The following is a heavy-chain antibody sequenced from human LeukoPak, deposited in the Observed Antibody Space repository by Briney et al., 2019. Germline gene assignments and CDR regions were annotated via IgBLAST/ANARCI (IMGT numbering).Heavy chain of an antibody. CDR1: GGTFSSYA. D-gene: IGHD3-3*01. CDR3: ARSGGDFWSGFDAFDI. CDR2: ISAYNGNT. Sequence: ASVKVSCKASGGTFSSYAISWVRQAPGQGLEWMGWISAYNGNTNYAQKLQGRVTMTTDTSTSTAYMELRSLRSDDTAVYYCARSGGDFWSGFDAFDIWGQGTMVTVSS. V-gene: IGHV1-18*01. J-gene: IGHJ3*02.